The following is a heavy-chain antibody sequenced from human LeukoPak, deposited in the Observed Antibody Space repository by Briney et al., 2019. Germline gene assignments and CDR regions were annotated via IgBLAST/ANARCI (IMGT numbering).Heavy chain of an antibody. CDR2: IYSGGST. CDR1: DFTVSSNY. D-gene: IGHD1-26*01. V-gene: IGHV3-53*01. J-gene: IGHJ3*02. Sequence: GGSLRLSCAASDFTVSSNYMSWVRQAPGKGLEWASVIYSGGSTYYAGSVKGRFTISRDNSKNTLYLQMNSLRAEDTAVYYCATDSDSGSPHGAFDIWGQGTMVTVSS. CDR3: ATDSDSGSPHGAFDI.